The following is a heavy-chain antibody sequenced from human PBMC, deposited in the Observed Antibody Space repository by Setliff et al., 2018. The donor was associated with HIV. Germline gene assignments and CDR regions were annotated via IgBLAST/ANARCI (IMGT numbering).Heavy chain of an antibody. CDR1: GYTFTSYS. V-gene: IGHV1-46*01. Sequence: ASVKVSCKASGYTFTSYSMHWVRQAPGQGLEWMGIINPSGGSTSYAQKFQGRVTMTRDTSISTAYMELSRLRSDDTAVYYCARDRKIVDPKIYYYYGMDVWGQGTTVTVSS. J-gene: IGHJ6*02. D-gene: IGHD3-22*01. CDR3: ARDRKIVDPKIYYYYGMDV. CDR2: INPSGGST.